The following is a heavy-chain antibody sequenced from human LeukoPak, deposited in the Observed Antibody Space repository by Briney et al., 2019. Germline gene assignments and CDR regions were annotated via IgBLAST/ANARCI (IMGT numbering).Heavy chain of an antibody. CDR1: GGSISSGSYY. CDR2: IYTSGST. CDR3: ARDRGGYDSSGYYWVH. Sequence: SETLSLTXTASGGSISSGSYYWSWIRQPAGKGLEWIGRIYTSGSTNYNPSLKSRVTISVDTSKNQFSLKLSSVTAADTAVYYCARDRGGYDSSGYYWVHWGQGTLVTVSS. V-gene: IGHV4-61*02. D-gene: IGHD3-22*01. J-gene: IGHJ4*02.